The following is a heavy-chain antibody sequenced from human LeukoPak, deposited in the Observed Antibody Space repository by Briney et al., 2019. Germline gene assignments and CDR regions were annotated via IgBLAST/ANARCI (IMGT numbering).Heavy chain of an antibody. CDR3: ASTSMIVVVNYFDY. CDR1: GFTFSSYE. D-gene: IGHD3-22*01. V-gene: IGHV3-48*03. CDR2: ISSSGSTI. J-gene: IGHJ4*02. Sequence: PGGSLRLSCAASGFTFSSYEMNWVRQAPGKGLEWVSYISSSGSTIYYADSVKGRFTISRDNAKNSLYLQMNSLRAEDTAVYYCASTSMIVVVNYFDYWGQGTLVTVSS.